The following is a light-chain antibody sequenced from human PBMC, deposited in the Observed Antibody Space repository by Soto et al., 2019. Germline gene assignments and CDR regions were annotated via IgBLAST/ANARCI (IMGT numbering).Light chain of an antibody. CDR3: SSYAGSSNV. J-gene: IGLJ1*01. Sequence: QSALTQPASVSGSPGQSITISCTGTSSDVGGYKYVSWYQKHPGKAPKLIIYEVNKRPSGVPDRFSGSKSGNTASLTVSGLQAEDEADYYCSSYAGSSNVFGTGTKVTVL. CDR2: EVN. V-gene: IGLV2-8*01. CDR1: SSDVGGYKY.